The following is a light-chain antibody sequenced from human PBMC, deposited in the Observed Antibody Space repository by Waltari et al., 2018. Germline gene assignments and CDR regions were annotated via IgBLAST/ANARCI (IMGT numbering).Light chain of an antibody. CDR1: QSVLYSSNNKNY. J-gene: IGKJ5*01. CDR3: QQYYSTPIT. CDR2: WAS. Sequence: DIVMTQSPDSLAVSLGERATIHCKSSQSVLYSSNNKNYLAWYQQKPRQPPKLLIYWASTRESGVPDRFSGSGSGTDFTLTISSLQAEDVAVYYCQQYYSTPITFGQGTRLEIK. V-gene: IGKV4-1*01.